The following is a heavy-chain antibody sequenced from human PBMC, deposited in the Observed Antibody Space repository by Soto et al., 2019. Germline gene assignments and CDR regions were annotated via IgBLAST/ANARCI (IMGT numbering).Heavy chain of an antibody. J-gene: IGHJ6*01. V-gene: IGHV3-23*01. CDR1: GFTFSSYA. CDR2: ISGSGGST. Sequence: EVQLLESGGGLVQPGGSLRLSCAASGFTFSSYAMSWVRQAPGKGLEWVSAISGSGGSTYYADSVKGRFTISRDNSKNTLYLQMNSLRAEDTAVYYCATTQLYCSSTSCYEGGGYYYYYGMDVW. D-gene: IGHD2-2*01. CDR3: ATTQLYCSSTSCYEGGGYYYYYGMDV.